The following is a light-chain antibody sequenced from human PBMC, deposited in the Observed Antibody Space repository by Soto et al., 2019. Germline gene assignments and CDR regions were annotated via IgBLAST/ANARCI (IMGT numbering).Light chain of an antibody. CDR1: RGVSSGY. Sequence: EIVLTQSPGALSLSPGERATLSCRAGRGVSSGYIAWNRENPGQAPRPPIYGASGRATGIPDRFSGSGSGTDFTLTISKLEPEDFAVYYCQQYERALSFGGGTKVEIK. J-gene: IGKJ4*01. CDR3: QQYERALS. V-gene: IGKV3-20*01. CDR2: GAS.